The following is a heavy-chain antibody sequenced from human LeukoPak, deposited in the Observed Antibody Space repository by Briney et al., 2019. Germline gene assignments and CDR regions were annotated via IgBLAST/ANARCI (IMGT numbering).Heavy chain of an antibody. D-gene: IGHD6-13*01. CDR3: AKGAAAGKVDWFDP. CDR1: GLSFTNYA. J-gene: IGHJ5*02. V-gene: IGHV3-23*01. Sequence: GGSLRLSCEASGLSFTNYAMMWVRQAPGKGLQWISTLTGYGGAYYADSGEGRFIISRDISKNTMFLQMYSLRAEDTAVYYCAKGAAAGKVDWFDPWGQGTLVTISS. CDR2: LTGYGGA.